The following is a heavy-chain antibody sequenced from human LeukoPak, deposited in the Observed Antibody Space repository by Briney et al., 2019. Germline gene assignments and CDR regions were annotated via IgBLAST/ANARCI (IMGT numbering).Heavy chain of an antibody. CDR2: INHSGST. CDR1: GGSFSGYY. Sequence: SETLSLTCAVYGGSFSGYYWSWIRQPPGKGLEWMGEINHSGSTNYNPSLKSRVTISVDTSKNQFSLKLSSVTAADTAVYYCARGSILTGYSAWGQGTLVTVSS. CDR3: ARGSILTGYSA. V-gene: IGHV4-34*01. J-gene: IGHJ5*02. D-gene: IGHD3-9*01.